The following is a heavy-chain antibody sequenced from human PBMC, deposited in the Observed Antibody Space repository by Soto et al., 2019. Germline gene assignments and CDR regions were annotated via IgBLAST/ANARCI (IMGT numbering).Heavy chain of an antibody. CDR1: GLNFDDFA. CDR2: ITWNSRVL. J-gene: IGHJ4*02. D-gene: IGHD3-3*01. V-gene: IGHV3-9*01. Sequence: RRLSCVGTGLNFDDFAMHWVRQAPEKGLEWVSGITWNSRVLAYADSVKGRFTISRDNARNSLYLQMDSLRDEDTALYYCAKGRYDFWSPYYFDSWGQGTLVTVSS. CDR3: AKGRYDFWSPYYFDS.